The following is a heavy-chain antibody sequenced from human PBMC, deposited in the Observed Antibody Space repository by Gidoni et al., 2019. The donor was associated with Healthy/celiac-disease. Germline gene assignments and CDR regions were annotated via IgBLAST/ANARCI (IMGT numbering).Heavy chain of an antibody. CDR1: GFNFDDYA. J-gene: IGHJ3*02. CDR3: AKTAADAFDI. D-gene: IGHD6-13*01. V-gene: IGHV3-9*01. Sequence: EVLLVESGGVLVQPGTSLRLSCAASGFNFDDYAMHWVRQAPGNGLERFSGISWNRGSIGYGDYVKGGFNISRDNAKNSVYVQMNSLKAEDTALYYCAKTAADAFDIWGQGTMVTVSS. CDR2: ISWNRGSI.